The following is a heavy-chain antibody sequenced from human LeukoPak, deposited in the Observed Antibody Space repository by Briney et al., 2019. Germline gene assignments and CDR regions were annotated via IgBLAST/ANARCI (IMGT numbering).Heavy chain of an antibody. V-gene: IGHV4-38-2*02. CDR1: GYSISSGYY. D-gene: IGHD6-13*01. Sequence: PSETLSLTCTVSGYSISSGYYWGWIRQPPGKGLEWIGSIYHSGSTYYNLSLKSRVTISVDTSKNQFSLKLSSVTAADTAVYYCASAIAAAGPNDYWGQGTLVTVSS. CDR2: IYHSGST. J-gene: IGHJ4*02. CDR3: ASAIAAAGPNDY.